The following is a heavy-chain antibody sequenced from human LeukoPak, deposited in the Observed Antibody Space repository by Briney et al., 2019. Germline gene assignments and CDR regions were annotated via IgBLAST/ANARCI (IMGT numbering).Heavy chain of an antibody. CDR2: IYTSGST. D-gene: IGHD6-19*01. Sequence: SETLSLTCTVSGGSISSYYWSWIRQPAGKGLEWIGRIYTSGSTNYNPSLKSRVTISVDTSKNQFSLKLSSVTAADTAVYYCARTYSSGWLSPFDYWGQGTLVTVSS. V-gene: IGHV4-4*07. CDR1: GGSISSYY. CDR3: ARTYSSGWLSPFDY. J-gene: IGHJ4*02.